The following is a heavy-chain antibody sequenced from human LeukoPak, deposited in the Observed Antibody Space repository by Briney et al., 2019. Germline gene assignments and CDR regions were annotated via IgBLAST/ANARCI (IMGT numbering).Heavy chain of an antibody. V-gene: IGHV3-30*04. Sequence: GGSLRLSCAASGFTFSSYAMHWVRQAPGKGLEWVAVISYDGSNKYYADSVKGRFTISRDNSKNTLYLQMNSLRAEDTAVYYCAKDLGYGDYALLDYWGQGTLVTVSS. CDR3: AKDLGYGDYALLDY. CDR1: GFTFSSYA. D-gene: IGHD4-17*01. J-gene: IGHJ4*02. CDR2: ISYDGSNK.